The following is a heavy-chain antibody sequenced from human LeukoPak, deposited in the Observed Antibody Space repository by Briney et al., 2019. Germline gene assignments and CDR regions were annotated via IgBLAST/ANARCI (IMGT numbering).Heavy chain of an antibody. CDR3: AREYRGEQWLDY. J-gene: IGHJ4*02. Sequence: SETLSLTCNVSGGSISNYYWSWIRQPAGKGLEWIGRIYSSGSTNYKSSLKSRVTMSIDTSKNQFSLKLSSVTAADTAVYYCAREYRGEQWLDYWGQGTLVTVSS. V-gene: IGHV4-4*07. D-gene: IGHD6-19*01. CDR2: IYSSGST. CDR1: GGSISNYY.